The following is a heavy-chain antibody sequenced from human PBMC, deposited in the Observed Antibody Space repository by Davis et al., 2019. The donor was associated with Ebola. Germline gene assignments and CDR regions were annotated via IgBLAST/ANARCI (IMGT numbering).Heavy chain of an antibody. CDR1: GFTFSSYW. CDR3: ARDIEAVVVAATPIGY. CDR2: IKQDGSEK. Sequence: GESLKISCAASGFTFSSYWMSWVRQAPGKGLEWVANIKQDGSEKYYVDSVKGRFTISRDNAKNSLYLQMNSLRAEDTAVYYCARDIEAVVVAATPIGYWGQGTLVTVSS. V-gene: IGHV3-7*03. J-gene: IGHJ4*02. D-gene: IGHD2-15*01.